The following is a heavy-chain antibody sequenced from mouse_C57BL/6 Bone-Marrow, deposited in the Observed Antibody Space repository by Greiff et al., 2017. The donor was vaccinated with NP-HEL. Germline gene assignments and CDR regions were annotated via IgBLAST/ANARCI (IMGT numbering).Heavy chain of an antibody. CDR2: ISNGGGST. CDR3: ARHELAYGSSIDY. CDR1: GFTFSDYY. Sequence: DVKLVESGGGLVQPGGSLKLSCAASGFTFSDYYMYWVRQTPEKRLEWVAYISNGGGSTYYPDTVKGRFTNSRDNAKNTLYLQMSRLKSEDTAMYYCARHELAYGSSIDYWGQGTTLTVSS. J-gene: IGHJ2*01. D-gene: IGHD1-1*01. V-gene: IGHV5-12*01.